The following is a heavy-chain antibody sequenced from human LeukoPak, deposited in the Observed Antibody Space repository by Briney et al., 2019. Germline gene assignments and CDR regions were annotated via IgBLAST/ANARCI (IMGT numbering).Heavy chain of an antibody. D-gene: IGHD4-17*01. CDR1: GFTFSSYA. CDR3: ARVQPATTLWRYYYYYYGMDV. CDR2: IWYDGSNK. Sequence: GGSLRLSCAASGFTFSSYAMSWVRQAPGKGLEWVAVIWYDGSNKYYADSVKGRFTISRDNSKNTLYLQMNSLRAEDTAVYYCARVQPATTLWRYYYYYYGMDVWGQGTTVTVSS. J-gene: IGHJ6*02. V-gene: IGHV3-33*08.